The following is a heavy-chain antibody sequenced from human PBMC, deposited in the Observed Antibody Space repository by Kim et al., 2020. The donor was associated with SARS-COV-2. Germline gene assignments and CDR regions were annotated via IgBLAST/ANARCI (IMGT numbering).Heavy chain of an antibody. CDR3: ARGPPEGDTFDP. V-gene: IGHV4-31*03. CDR2: IYYSGST. J-gene: IGHJ5*02. Sequence: SETLSLTCTVSGGSISSGGYYWSWIRQHPGKGLEWIGYIYYSGSTYYNPSLKSRVTISVDTSKNQFSLKLSSVTAADTAVYYCARGPPEGDTFDPWGQGTLVTVSS. D-gene: IGHD1-26*01. CDR1: GGSISSGGYY.